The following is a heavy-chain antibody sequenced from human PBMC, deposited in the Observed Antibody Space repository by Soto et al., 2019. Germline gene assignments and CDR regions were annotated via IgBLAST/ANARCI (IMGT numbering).Heavy chain of an antibody. CDR3: AKETTTDYGDYGEYFDY. CDR2: ISGSGDGT. V-gene: IGHV3-23*01. J-gene: IGHJ4*02. Sequence: EVQLFESGGGLVQPWGSLRLSCAASGFTFSSYAMSWGRQAPGKGLEWVSAISGSGDGTYYADSVKGRFTISRDNSKNTLYLQMNSRRAEDTAVYSCAKETTTDYGDYGEYFDYWGQGTLVTVSS. D-gene: IGHD4-17*01. CDR1: GFTFSSYA.